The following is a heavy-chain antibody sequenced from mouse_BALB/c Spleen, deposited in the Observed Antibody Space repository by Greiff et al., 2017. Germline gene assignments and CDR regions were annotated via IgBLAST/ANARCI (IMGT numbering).Heavy chain of an antibody. D-gene: IGHD2-14*01. CDR1: GYAFTNYL. Sequence: QVQLQQSGAELVRPGTSVKVSCKASGYAFTNYLIEWVKQRPGQGLEWIGVINPGSGGTNYNEKFKGKATLTADKSSSTAYMQLSSLTSDDSAVYFCARSYDEDYAMDYWGQGTTLTVSS. V-gene: IGHV1-54*01. CDR2: INPGSGGT. J-gene: IGHJ2*01. CDR3: ARSYDEDYAMDY.